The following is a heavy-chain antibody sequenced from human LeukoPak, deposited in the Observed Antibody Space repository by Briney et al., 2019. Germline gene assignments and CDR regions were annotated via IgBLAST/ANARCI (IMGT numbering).Heavy chain of an antibody. CDR1: GYTFTSYD. J-gene: IGHJ4*02. Sequence: ASVKVSCKASGYTFTSYDINWVRQATGQGLEWMGWMNPSSGNTGYAQKFQGRVTMTRNTSISTAYMELSSLRSEDTAVYYCARGANMDTAMVYWGQGTLVTVSS. D-gene: IGHD5-18*01. CDR3: ARGANMDTAMVY. CDR2: MNPSSGNT. V-gene: IGHV1-8*01.